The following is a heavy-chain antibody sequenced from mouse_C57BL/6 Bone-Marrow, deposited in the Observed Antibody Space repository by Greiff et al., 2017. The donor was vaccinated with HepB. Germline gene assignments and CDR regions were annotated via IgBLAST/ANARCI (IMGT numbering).Heavy chain of an antibody. Sequence: EVKLQESGPGLAKPSQTLSPTCSVTGYSIPSDYWNWIRKFPGNKLEYMGYISYSGSTYYNPSLKSRISITRDTSKNQYYLQLNSVTTEDTATYYCARWRRGYFDYWGQGTTLTVSS. V-gene: IGHV3-8*01. CDR1: GYSIPSDY. CDR3: ARWRRGYFDY. CDR2: ISYSGST. J-gene: IGHJ2*01.